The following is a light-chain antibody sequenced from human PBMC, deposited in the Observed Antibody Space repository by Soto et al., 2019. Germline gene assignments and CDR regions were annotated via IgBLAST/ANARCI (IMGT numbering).Light chain of an antibody. CDR1: QSVGSY. CDR3: QQRSDWPST. V-gene: IGKV3-11*01. J-gene: IGKJ4*01. Sequence: EIVLTQSPATLSLSLGDRATLSCRASQSVGSYLGWYQQRPGQAPRLLIYDASTRATGIPARFSGSGSGTDFTLTISSLEPEDFAVYYCQQRSDWPSTFGGGTKVEIK. CDR2: DAS.